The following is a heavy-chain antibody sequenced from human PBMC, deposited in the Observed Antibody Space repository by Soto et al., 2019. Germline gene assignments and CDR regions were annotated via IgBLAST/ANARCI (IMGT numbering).Heavy chain of an antibody. CDR3: ARVGKYSGYDGVDY. D-gene: IGHD5-12*01. J-gene: IGHJ4*02. Sequence: QVQLQESGPGLVKPSQTLSLTCTVSGGSISSGGYYWSWIRQHPGKGLEWIGYIYYSGSTYYNPSLKIRVNISVDPSKNPFSLQLSSVTAADTAVYYCARVGKYSGYDGVDYWGQGTLVTVSS. CDR2: IYYSGST. V-gene: IGHV4-31*03. CDR1: GGSISSGGYY.